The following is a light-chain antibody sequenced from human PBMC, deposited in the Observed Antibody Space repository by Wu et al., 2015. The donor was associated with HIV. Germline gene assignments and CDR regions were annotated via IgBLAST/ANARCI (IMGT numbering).Light chain of an antibody. Sequence: EIVLTQSPATLSLSPGERATLSCRASQSVSSTSLAWYQQKSGQAPKLLIYGASNRATGIPDRFSGGGSGTDFTLTISRLEPEDFAVYYCQHYGTSPPYTFGQGTKLEIK. CDR1: QSVSSTS. CDR2: GAS. CDR3: QHYGTSPPYT. J-gene: IGKJ2*01. V-gene: IGKV3-20*01.